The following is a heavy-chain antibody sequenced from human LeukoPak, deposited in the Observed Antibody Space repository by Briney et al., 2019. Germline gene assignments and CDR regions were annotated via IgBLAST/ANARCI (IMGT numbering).Heavy chain of an antibody. V-gene: IGHV3-21*01. CDR2: ISSSSSYI. CDR3: ARVGVRHSSGGTFDY. Sequence: PGGSLRLSCAASGFTFSSYSMNWVRQAPGKGLEWVSSISSSSSYIYYADSVKGRFTISRDNAKNSLYLQMNSLRAEDTAVYYCARVGVRHSSGGTFDYWGQGTLVTVSS. CDR1: GFTFSSYS. J-gene: IGHJ4*02. D-gene: IGHD6-19*01.